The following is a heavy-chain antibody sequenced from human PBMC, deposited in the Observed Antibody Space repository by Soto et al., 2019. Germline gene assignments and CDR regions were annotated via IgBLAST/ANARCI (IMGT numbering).Heavy chain of an antibody. V-gene: IGHV1-69*02. Sequence: QVQLVHSGAEVKKPGSSVKVSCKASGGTFSSYTISWVRQAPGQGLEWMGRIIPILGIANYAQKFQGRVTITADKSTSTAYMELSSLRSEDTAVYYCARVLAAAGDAFDIWGQGTMVTVSS. J-gene: IGHJ3*02. CDR3: ARVLAAAGDAFDI. D-gene: IGHD6-13*01. CDR1: GGTFSSYT. CDR2: IIPILGIA.